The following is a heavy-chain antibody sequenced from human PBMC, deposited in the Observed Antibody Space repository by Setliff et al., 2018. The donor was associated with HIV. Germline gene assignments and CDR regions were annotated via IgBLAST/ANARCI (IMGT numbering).Heavy chain of an antibody. CDR1: GFTFTTDA. CDR2: ITESGGT. Sequence: GGSLRLSCAASGFTFTTDAMNWVRQAPGKGLEWVSSITESGGTYYADSVKGRFTISRDTSRNTVYLQMNSLTSEDTAIYYCARDVSWRVRTYIDYWGQGALVTVSS. D-gene: IGHD3-3*01. CDR3: ARDVSWRVRTYIDY. J-gene: IGHJ4*02. V-gene: IGHV3-23*01.